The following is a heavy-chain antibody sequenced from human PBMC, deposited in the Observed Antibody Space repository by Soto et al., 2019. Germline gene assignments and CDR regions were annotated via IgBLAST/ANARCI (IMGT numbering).Heavy chain of an antibody. CDR1: GGTFSSYA. J-gene: IGHJ1*01. D-gene: IGHD6-13*01. CDR2: IIPIFGTA. V-gene: IGHV1-69*06. CDR3: ASRIAAAGFAEYFQH. Sequence: VSCKASGGTFSSYAISWVRQAPGQGLEWMGGIIPIFGTANYAQKFQGRVTITADKSTSTAYMELSSLRSEDTAVYYCASRIAAAGFAEYFQHWGQGTLVTVSS.